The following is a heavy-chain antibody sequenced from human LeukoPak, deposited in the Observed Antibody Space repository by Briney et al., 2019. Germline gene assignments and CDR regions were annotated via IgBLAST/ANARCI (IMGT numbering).Heavy chain of an antibody. Sequence: SETLSLTCSVSDGSINSYYWNWIRRPPGKGLEWIGYIYYNGNTNYSPSLKSRVTMSVDTSKNLFSLKLSSVTAADTAVYYCARGWIQLYYWGQGTLVTVSS. J-gene: IGHJ4*02. CDR3: ARGWIQLYY. D-gene: IGHD5-18*01. CDR2: IYYNGNT. CDR1: DGSINSYY. V-gene: IGHV4-59*01.